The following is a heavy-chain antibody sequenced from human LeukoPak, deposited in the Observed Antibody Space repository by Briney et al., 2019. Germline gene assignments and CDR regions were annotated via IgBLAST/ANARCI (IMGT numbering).Heavy chain of an antibody. CDR2: ISSSSSYI. Sequence: GSLRLSCAAFGFTFSSYSMNWVRQAPGKGLEWVSSISSSSSYIYYADSVKGRFTISRDNAKNSLYLQMNSLRAEDTAVYYCARGRITMVRGVTDFDYWGQGTLVTVSS. D-gene: IGHD3-10*01. V-gene: IGHV3-21*01. J-gene: IGHJ4*02. CDR3: ARGRITMVRGVTDFDY. CDR1: GFTFSSYS.